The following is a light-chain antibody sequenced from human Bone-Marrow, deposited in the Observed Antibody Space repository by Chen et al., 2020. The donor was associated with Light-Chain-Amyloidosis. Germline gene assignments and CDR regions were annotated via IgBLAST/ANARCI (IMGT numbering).Light chain of an antibody. CDR3: QVWDRSSDRPV. CDR1: NIGSTI. Sequence: SYVLTQPSSVSVAPGQTATIACGGNNIGSTIVHWYQQTPGQAPLLVVYDDSDRPSGIPERLSGSNSGKPATLTINRVEAGDEADYYCQVWDRSSDRPVFGGGTKLTVL. CDR2: DDS. V-gene: IGLV3-21*02. J-gene: IGLJ3*02.